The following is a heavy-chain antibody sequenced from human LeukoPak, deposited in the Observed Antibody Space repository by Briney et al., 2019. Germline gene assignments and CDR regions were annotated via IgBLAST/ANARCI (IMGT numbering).Heavy chain of an antibody. CDR3: AKDGHCPGALCPTQIAVAGYSDN. CDR1: GFTFSIYT. J-gene: IGHJ4*02. V-gene: IGHV3-23*01. Sequence: GGSLRLSCAASGFTFSIYTMNWVRQAPGKGLEWVSIINYNGDNKYYADSVQGRFTISRDNSKNTVYLQMNSLRAEDTAIYYCAKDGHCPGALCPTQIAVAGYSDNWGQGTLVTVSS. CDR2: INYNGDNK. D-gene: IGHD6-19*01.